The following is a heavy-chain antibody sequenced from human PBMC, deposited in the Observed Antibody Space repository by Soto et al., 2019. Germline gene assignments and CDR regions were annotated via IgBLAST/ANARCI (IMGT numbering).Heavy chain of an antibody. Sequence: EVQLLQSGGGLVQPGGSLRLSCAASGFTFSSYAMSWVRQAPGKGLERVSTISGTGGSTYYPDSVKGRFTISRDNSKNTVYLQMNSLRAEDAALYYCAKEMTSGYYLFDYWGQGTLVTVSS. J-gene: IGHJ4*02. CDR2: ISGTGGST. CDR1: GFTFSSYA. D-gene: IGHD3-22*01. CDR3: AKEMTSGYYLFDY. V-gene: IGHV3-23*01.